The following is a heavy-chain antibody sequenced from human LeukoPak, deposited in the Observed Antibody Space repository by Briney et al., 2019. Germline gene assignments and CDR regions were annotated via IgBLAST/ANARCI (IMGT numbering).Heavy chain of an antibody. CDR2: IYHSGST. CDR3: ARVAAAAGTVYFQH. V-gene: IGHV4-4*02. Sequence: SGTLSLTCAVSGGSISSSNWWSWVRPPPGKGLEWIGEIYHSGSTNYNPSLKSRVTISVDKSKNQFSLKLSSVTAADTAVYYCARVAAAAGTVYFQHWGQGTLVTVSS. D-gene: IGHD6-13*01. CDR1: GGSISSSNW. J-gene: IGHJ1*01.